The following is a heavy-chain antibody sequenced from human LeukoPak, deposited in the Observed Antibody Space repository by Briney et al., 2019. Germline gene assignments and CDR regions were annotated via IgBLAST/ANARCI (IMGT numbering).Heavy chain of an antibody. CDR1: GFTFSSYA. V-gene: IGHV3-64*01. J-gene: IGHJ4*02. Sequence: QPGGSLRLSCAASGFTFSSYAMHWVRHAPGRGLEYVSAISSDGGSTNYANSVQGRFTISRDNSKTTLYLQMGSRRAEDMAVYYCARGIKVDTFYYFDDWGQGTLVTVSS. D-gene: IGHD5-18*01. CDR2: ISSDGGST. CDR3: ARGIKVDTFYYFDD.